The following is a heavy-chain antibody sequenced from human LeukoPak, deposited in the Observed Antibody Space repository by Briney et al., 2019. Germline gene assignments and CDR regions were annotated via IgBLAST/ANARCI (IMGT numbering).Heavy chain of an antibody. CDR2: TIGSGGST. CDR1: GFTFSSYA. CDR3: AKDLLPSHYDSRVLDY. J-gene: IGHJ4*02. V-gene: IGHV3-23*01. Sequence: GGSLRLSCAASGFTFSSYAMCWVRQAPGKGLECVSTTIGSGGSTYYADSVRGRLTISRDNSKNTPYLQMNSLRAEDTAVYYCAKDLLPSHYDSRVLDYWGQGTLVTVSS. D-gene: IGHD3-22*01.